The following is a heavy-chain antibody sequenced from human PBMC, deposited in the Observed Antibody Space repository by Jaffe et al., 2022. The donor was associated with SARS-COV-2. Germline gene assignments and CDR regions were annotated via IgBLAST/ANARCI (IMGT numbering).Heavy chain of an antibody. D-gene: IGHD6-6*01. CDR2: ISYDGSNK. CDR1: GFAFSSYG. V-gene: IGHV3-30*18. J-gene: IGHJ6*02. Sequence: QVQLVESGGGVVQPGRSLRLSCAASGFAFSSYGMHWVRQAPGKGLEWVAVISYDGSNKYYADSVKGRFTISRDKSKNTVYLQMNSLRAEDTAVYYCAKDRALLARPDYGVDVWGQGTTVTVSS. CDR3: AKDRALLARPDYGVDV.